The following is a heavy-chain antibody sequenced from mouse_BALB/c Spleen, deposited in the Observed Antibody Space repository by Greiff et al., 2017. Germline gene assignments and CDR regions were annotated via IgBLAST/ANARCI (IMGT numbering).Heavy chain of an antibody. CDR2: ISSGGGST. CDR1: GFAFSSYD. Sequence: EVQLQQSGGGLVKPGGSLKLSCAASGFAFSSYDMSWVRQTPEKRLEWVAYISSGGGSTYYPDTVKGRFTISRDNAKNTLYLQMSSLKSEDTAMYYCAIFNSCFDYWGQGTTLTVSS. D-gene: IGHD1-3*01. CDR3: AIFNSCFDY. J-gene: IGHJ2*01. V-gene: IGHV5-12-1*01.